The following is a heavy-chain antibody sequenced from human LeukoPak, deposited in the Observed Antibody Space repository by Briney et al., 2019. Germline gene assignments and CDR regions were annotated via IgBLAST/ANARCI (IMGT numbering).Heavy chain of an antibody. J-gene: IGHJ6*02. D-gene: IGHD5-24*01. V-gene: IGHV3-49*03. CDR2: IRNTVYGGTI. CDR3: SRSTWRYTMDV. Sequence: PGGSLRLSCSVPGFKFADYDMSWLRQAPGKGLEWVGFIRNTVYGGTIKYAAAVKGRFTISRDDSKSIAYLEMNSLQSEDTAVYFCSRSTWRYTMDVWGQGTTVTVSS. CDR1: GFKFADYD.